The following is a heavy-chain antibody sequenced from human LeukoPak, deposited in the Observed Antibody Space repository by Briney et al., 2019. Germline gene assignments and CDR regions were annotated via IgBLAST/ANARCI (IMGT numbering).Heavy chain of an antibody. J-gene: IGHJ4*02. V-gene: IGHV3-23*01. CDR3: AKYAPIFGVADYYFDY. Sequence: RSGGSLRLSCAASGFSVTRNYVSWVRQAPGKGLEWVSAISGSGGSTYYADSVKGRFTISRDNSKNTLYLQMNSLRAEDTAVYYCAKYAPIFGVADYYFDYWGQGTLVTVSS. D-gene: IGHD3-3*01. CDR2: ISGSGGST. CDR1: GFSVTRNY.